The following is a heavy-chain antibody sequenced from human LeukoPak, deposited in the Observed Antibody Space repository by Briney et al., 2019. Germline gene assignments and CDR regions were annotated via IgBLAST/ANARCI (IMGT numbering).Heavy chain of an antibody. Sequence: GGSLRLSCAASGFTFSDYAIQWVRQAPGKGLGWVSLISGDGKNTYYADSVKGRLTISRDNSKNSLYVQMNNLTTEDTAFYYCAKDADSSGSFIDYWGQGTLVTVSS. CDR3: AKDADSSGSFIDY. CDR2: ISGDGKNT. V-gene: IGHV3-43*02. J-gene: IGHJ4*02. D-gene: IGHD3-10*01. CDR1: GFTFSDYA.